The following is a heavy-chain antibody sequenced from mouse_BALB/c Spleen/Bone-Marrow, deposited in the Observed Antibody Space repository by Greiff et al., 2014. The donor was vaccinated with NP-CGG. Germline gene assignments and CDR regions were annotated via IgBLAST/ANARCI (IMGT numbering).Heavy chain of an antibody. V-gene: IGHV2-6-5*01. Sequence: VKLVESGPGLVAPSQSLSITCTVSGFSLTDYGVSWIRRPPGKGLEWLGVIWGGGSTYYNSALKSRLSISKDNSKSQVFLKMNSLQTDDTAMYYCAKRGGLGPYWYFDVWGAGTTVTVSS. CDR3: AKRGGLGPYWYFDV. J-gene: IGHJ1*01. CDR1: GFSLTDYG. D-gene: IGHD4-1*01. CDR2: IWGGGST.